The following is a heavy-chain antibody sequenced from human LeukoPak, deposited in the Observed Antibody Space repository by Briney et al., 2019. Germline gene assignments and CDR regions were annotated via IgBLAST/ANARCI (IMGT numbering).Heavy chain of an antibody. V-gene: IGHV4-59*01. D-gene: IGHD6-13*01. CDR3: ARDLGSSSWPPTGYFDY. J-gene: IGHJ4*02. CDR1: AGSISSYY. Sequence: PSETLSLTCTVSAGSISSYYWSWIRQPPGKGLEWIGYIYYSGSTNYNPSLKSRVTISVDTSKNQFSLKLSSVTAADTAVYYCARDLGSSSWPPTGYFDYWGQGTLVTVSS. CDR2: IYYSGST.